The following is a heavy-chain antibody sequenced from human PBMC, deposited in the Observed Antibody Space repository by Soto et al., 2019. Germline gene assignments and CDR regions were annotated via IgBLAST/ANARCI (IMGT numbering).Heavy chain of an antibody. D-gene: IGHD2-8*01. CDR2: ISGYNGDT. J-gene: IGHJ6*02. Sequence: QGHLVQSGAEVKKPGASVKVSCKASGYTFTRYGISWVRQAPGQGLEWMGWISGYNGDTNYAQNLQDRVTTTIDTSXDTAYMELRSLTSDDTAVYYCAKNGQPPYYYYGLDVWGQGTTVAVSS. CDR1: GYTFTRYG. CDR3: AKNGQPPYYYYGLDV. V-gene: IGHV1-18*01.